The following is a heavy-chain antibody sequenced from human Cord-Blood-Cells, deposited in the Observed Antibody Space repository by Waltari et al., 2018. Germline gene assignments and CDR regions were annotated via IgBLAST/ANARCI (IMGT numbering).Heavy chain of an antibody. Sequence: EVQLVESGGGLIQPGGSLRLSCAASGFTVGSDHLIWVRQAPGKGLEWVSVIDSGGITYYADSVKGRFTISRDNSKNTLYLQMNSLRAEDTAVYYCARGYSGYDYAFDIWGQGTMVTVSS. CDR2: IDSGGIT. V-gene: IGHV3-53*01. D-gene: IGHD5-12*01. CDR1: GFTVGSDH. CDR3: ARGYSGYDYAFDI. J-gene: IGHJ3*02.